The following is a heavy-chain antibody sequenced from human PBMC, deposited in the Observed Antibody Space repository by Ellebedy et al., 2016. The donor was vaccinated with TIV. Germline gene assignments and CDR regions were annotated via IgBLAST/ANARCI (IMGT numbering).Heavy chain of an antibody. CDR3: ARPPGGYYYDSSGYSADY. CDR2: IYSGGST. V-gene: IGHV3-66*04. D-gene: IGHD3-22*01. CDR1: GFTLSSNY. Sequence: GESLKISXAASGFTLSSNYMSWVRQAPGKGLEWVSVIYSGGSTYYADSVKGRFTISRDNSKNTLYLQMNSLRAEDTAVYYCARPPGGYYYDSSGYSADYWGQGTLVTVSS. J-gene: IGHJ4*02.